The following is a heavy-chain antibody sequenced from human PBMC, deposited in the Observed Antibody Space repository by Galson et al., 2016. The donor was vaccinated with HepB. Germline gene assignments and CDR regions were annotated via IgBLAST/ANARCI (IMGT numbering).Heavy chain of an antibody. V-gene: IGHV3-33*03. J-gene: IGHJ6*02. CDR3: AKGRLENGAERGLYGMDV. CDR2: IWYDGSNK. CDR1: GFSFGRYG. D-gene: IGHD3-16*01. Sequence: SLRLSCAASGFSFGRYGMHWVRQAPGKGLEWVALIWYDGSNKFYHNSVKGRFTISRDDSKNTLYLQMNSLRAEDTALYYFAKGRLENGAERGLYGMDVWGHGTTVIVSS.